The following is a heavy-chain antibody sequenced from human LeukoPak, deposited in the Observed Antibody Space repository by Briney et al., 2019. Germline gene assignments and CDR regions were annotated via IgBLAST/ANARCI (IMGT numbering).Heavy chain of an antibody. Sequence: PGGSLRLSCAASGFTFSSYWMSWVRQAPGKGLEWVANIKQDGSEKYYVDSVKGRFTISRDNAENSLYLQMNSLRAEDTAVYYCARDRAAVFDYYGSGSYNYWGQGTLVTVSS. CDR3: ARDRAAVFDYYGSGSYNY. CDR2: IKQDGSEK. CDR1: GFTFSSYW. D-gene: IGHD3-10*01. J-gene: IGHJ4*02. V-gene: IGHV3-7*01.